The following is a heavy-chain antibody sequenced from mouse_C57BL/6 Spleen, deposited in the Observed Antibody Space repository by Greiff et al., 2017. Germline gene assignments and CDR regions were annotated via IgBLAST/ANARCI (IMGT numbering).Heavy chain of an antibody. Sequence: VQLQQSGAELARPGASVKMSCKASGYTFTSYTMHWVNQRPGQGLEWIGYINPSSGYTKYNQKFKDKATLTADKSSSTAYMQLSSLTSEDSAVYYCGREEGDYYGSSVAYWGQGTLVTVSA. CDR3: GREEGDYYGSSVAY. CDR2: INPSSGYT. J-gene: IGHJ3*01. D-gene: IGHD1-1*01. CDR1: GYTFTSYT. V-gene: IGHV1-4*01.